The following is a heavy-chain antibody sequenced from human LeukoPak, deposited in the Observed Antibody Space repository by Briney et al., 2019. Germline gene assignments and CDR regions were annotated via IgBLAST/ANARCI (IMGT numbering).Heavy chain of an antibody. Sequence: ASVKVSCKASGYTFTDYYLHWLRQAPGQGLEWMGWINPNSGGTNYARKFQGGFTMTRDTSISTAYMELSSLRSDDTAVYYCARDAGSSGWTRFDYWGQGTLVTVSS. CDR1: GYTFTDYY. CDR3: ARDAGSSGWTRFDY. D-gene: IGHD6-19*01. J-gene: IGHJ4*02. CDR2: INPNSGGT. V-gene: IGHV1-2*02.